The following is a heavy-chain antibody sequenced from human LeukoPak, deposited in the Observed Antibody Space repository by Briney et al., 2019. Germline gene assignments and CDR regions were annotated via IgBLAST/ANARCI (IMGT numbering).Heavy chain of an antibody. CDR3: ARPPSYCGGDCGYAFDI. V-gene: IGHV5-51*01. Sequence: GESLKISCKGSGYSFTSYWIGWVRQMPVKGLEWMGIINPGDSDTRYSPSFQGQVTISADKSISTAYLQWSSLKASDTAMYYCARPPSYCGGDCGYAFDIWGQGTMVTVSS. CDR1: GYSFTSYW. J-gene: IGHJ3*02. D-gene: IGHD2-21*02. CDR2: INPGDSDT.